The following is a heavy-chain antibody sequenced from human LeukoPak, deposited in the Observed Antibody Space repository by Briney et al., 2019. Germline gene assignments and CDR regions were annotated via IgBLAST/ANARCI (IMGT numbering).Heavy chain of an antibody. J-gene: IGHJ6*03. Sequence: GGSLRLTCAASGFTFSSYSMNWVRQAPGKGLEWVSSISSSSSYIYYADSVKGRFTISRDISNNTVYLQMNSLRAEDTAVYYCAKDPRHGSGTYSYYYFFYYMDVWGKGTMVTISS. CDR1: GFTFSSYS. D-gene: IGHD3-10*01. V-gene: IGHV3-21*01. CDR2: ISSSSSYI. CDR3: AKDPRHGSGTYSYYYFFYYMDV.